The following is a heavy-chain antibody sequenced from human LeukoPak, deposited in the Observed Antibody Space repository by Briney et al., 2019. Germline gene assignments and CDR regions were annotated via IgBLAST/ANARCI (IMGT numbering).Heavy chain of an antibody. CDR1: GFSFSSHW. Sequence: GGSLTLSCAASGFSFSSHWVHWVRQAPGKGLEWVSSISSSSSYIYYADSVKGRFTISRDNAKNSLYLQMNSLRAEDTAVYYCARDARHYDFWSGYYYGMDVWGQGTTVTVSS. J-gene: IGHJ6*02. CDR2: ISSSSSYI. D-gene: IGHD3-3*01. CDR3: ARDARHYDFWSGYYYGMDV. V-gene: IGHV3-21*01.